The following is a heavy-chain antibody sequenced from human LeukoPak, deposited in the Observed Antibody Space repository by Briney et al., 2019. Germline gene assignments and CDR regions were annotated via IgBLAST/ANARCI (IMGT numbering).Heavy chain of an antibody. CDR1: GGTFSSYA. Sequence: SVKVSCKASGGTFSSYAISWVRQAPGQGLEWMGRIIPIFGTANYAQKFQGRVTITTDESTSTAYMELSSLRSEDTAVYYCARGEIKYYDILTGYSQNWFDPWGQGTLVTVSS. CDR3: ARGEIKYYDILTGYSQNWFDP. D-gene: IGHD3-9*01. J-gene: IGHJ5*02. CDR2: IIPIFGTA. V-gene: IGHV1-69*05.